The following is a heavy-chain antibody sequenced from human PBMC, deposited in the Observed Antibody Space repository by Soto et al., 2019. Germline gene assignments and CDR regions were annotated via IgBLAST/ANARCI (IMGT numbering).Heavy chain of an antibody. J-gene: IGHJ4*02. Sequence: SEPHSVTWTVSDGNMISHYWSCIRQNKGRGLEGIGFIYYAGSTKYNPSLNSRVPISVDTSQNQSSLTLSSVPAADPAVYYCARRLVAPETFDYWGKGTLVT. V-gene: IGHV4-59*08. D-gene: IGHD5-12*01. CDR2: IYYAGST. CDR3: ARRLVAPETFDY. CDR1: DGNMISHY.